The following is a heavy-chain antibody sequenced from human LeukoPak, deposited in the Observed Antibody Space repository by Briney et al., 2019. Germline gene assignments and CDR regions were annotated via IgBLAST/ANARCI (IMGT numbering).Heavy chain of an antibody. V-gene: IGHV3-30*18. D-gene: IGHD6-19*01. CDR2: ISYDGSNK. CDR3: AKGKSSGWYDIYFDY. J-gene: IGHJ4*02. Sequence: GRSLRLSCAASGFTFSSYGMHRVRQAPGKGLEWVAVISYDGSNKYYADSVKGRFTISRDNSKNTLYLQMNSLRAEDTALYYCAKGKSSGWYDIYFDYWGQGTLVTVSS. CDR1: GFTFSSYG.